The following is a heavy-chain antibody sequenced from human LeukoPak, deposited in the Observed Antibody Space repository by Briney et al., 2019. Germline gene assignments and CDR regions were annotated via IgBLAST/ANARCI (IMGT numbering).Heavy chain of an antibody. CDR3: ARGPTVETHDFDY. Sequence: SETLSLTCTVSGGSISTYHWNWIRQPPGKGLEWIGYIHYSESSKYNPSLRRRVTISVDTSKNQFSLKLSSVSAADTGVYYCARGPTVETHDFDYWGQGTLVTVSS. V-gene: IGHV4-59*12. CDR2: IHYSESS. J-gene: IGHJ4*02. CDR1: GGSISTYH. D-gene: IGHD4-23*01.